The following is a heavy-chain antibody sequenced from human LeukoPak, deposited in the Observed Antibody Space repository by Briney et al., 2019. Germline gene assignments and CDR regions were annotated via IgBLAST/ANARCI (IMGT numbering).Heavy chain of an antibody. D-gene: IGHD3-10*01. CDR1: GFTFSSYW. V-gene: IGHV3-7*03. CDR2: IKEDGSEK. J-gene: IGHJ3*02. CDR3: ARGTLWFGEFFDAFDS. Sequence: GGSLRLSCAASGFTFSSYWMSWVRQAPGKGLEWVANIKEDGSEKHYVDSVKGRFTISRDNAKNSLYLQMNSLRVEDTAVYYCARGTLWFGEFFDAFDSWGQGTMVTVSS.